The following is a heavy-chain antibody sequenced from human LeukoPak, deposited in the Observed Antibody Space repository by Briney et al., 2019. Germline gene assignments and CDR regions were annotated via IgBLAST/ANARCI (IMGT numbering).Heavy chain of an antibody. D-gene: IGHD3-10*01. CDR1: GDSVSSNRAG. Sequence: SQTLSLTCAISGDSVSSNRAGWNWIRQSPSRGLEWLGRTYHRSKWYNDYALSVKSRITINPDTSKNQFSLQLNSVTPEDTAVYYCARDQIGEENYFDYWGQGTLVTVSS. CDR3: ARDQIGEENYFDY. CDR2: TYHRSKWYN. V-gene: IGHV6-1*01. J-gene: IGHJ4*02.